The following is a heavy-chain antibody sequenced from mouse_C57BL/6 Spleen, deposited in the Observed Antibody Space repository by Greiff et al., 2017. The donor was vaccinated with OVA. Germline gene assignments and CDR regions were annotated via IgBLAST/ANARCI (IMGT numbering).Heavy chain of an antibody. V-gene: IGHV1-81*01. Sequence: QVQLQQSGAELARPGASVKLSCKASGYTFTSYGISWVKQRTGQGLEWIGEIYPRSGNTYYNEKFKGKATLTVDKSSSTAYMELRSLTSEDSAVYYCARRGDFYAMDYWGQGTSVTVSS. CDR2: IYPRSGNT. CDR1: GYTFTSYG. CDR3: ARRGDFYAMDY. J-gene: IGHJ4*01.